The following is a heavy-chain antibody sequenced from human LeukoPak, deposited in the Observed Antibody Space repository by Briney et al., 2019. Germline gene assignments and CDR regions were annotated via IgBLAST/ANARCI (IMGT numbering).Heavy chain of an antibody. CDR3: ARDNSIHERGWWFDP. Sequence: ASVEVSCKASGYSFTSHYMHWVRQAPGQGLEWMGLINPRGTSTIYAEKFQGRIIMTRDMSTTTDYMELSSLKSDGTAVYYCARDNSIHERGWWFDPWGQGTLVTVSS. CDR2: INPRGTST. J-gene: IGHJ5*02. D-gene: IGHD4-23*01. CDR1: GYSFTSHY. V-gene: IGHV1-46*01.